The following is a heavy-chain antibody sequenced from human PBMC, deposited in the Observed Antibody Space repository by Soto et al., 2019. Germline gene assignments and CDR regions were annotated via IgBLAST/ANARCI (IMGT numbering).Heavy chain of an antibody. V-gene: IGHV3-43D*04. CDR3: AKAVCSGAHTALLKRLES. CDR2: ISWDGSRS. J-gene: IGHJ4*02. CDR1: GFTFSDYA. D-gene: IGHD3-16*01. Sequence: GGSLRRSCAASGFTFSDYALHWGRQAPGKGLEWVSLISWDGSRSYYADSVKCRFIISRDNNKDCLSLLMTSLGIEDSCVYYCAKAVCSGAHTALLKRLESWGPGTQVHVSS.